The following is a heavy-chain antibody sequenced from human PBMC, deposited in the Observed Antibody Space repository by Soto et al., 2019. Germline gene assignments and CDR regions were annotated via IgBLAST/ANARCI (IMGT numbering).Heavy chain of an antibody. D-gene: IGHD1-26*01. V-gene: IGHV1-3*01. CDR1: GYTFTGFA. CDR2: VTAGNGNR. Sequence: QVQLVQSGAEVRKPGASVQVSCKASGYTFTGFAVHWVRQAPGQSLEWMGWVTAGNGNRKYSQNFQGRVTITSDTSATTPYMELSSLRSEDTAGYFCARDGGGRVGATLYDYWGQGTLVTVSS. CDR3: ARDGGGRVGATLYDY. J-gene: IGHJ4*02.